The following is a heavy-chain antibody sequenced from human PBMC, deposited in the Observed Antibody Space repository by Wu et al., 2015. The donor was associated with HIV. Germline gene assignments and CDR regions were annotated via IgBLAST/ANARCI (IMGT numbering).Heavy chain of an antibody. D-gene: IGHD6-6*01. J-gene: IGHJ4*02. V-gene: IGHV1-2*02. CDR1: GYTFTDFF. CDR3: ARDPEYSSSSDY. CDR2: VSPNTGGT. Sequence: QVQLVQSGAEVKKPGASVKVSCKASGYTFTDFFIHWVRQAPGQGLEWMGWVSPNTGGTNYAQKFQGRVTMTRDTSISTAYMELSRLRSDDTAVYYCARDPEYSSSSDYWGQGTLVTVSS.